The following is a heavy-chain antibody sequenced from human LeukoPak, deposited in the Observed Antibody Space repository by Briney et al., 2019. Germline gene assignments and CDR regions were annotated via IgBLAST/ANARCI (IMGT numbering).Heavy chain of an antibody. CDR2: INHSGST. J-gene: IGHJ4*02. Sequence: PSETLSLTCAVYGGSLSGYYWSWIGQPPGKGLEWIGEINHSGSTNYNPSLKSRVTISVDTSKNQFSLKLSSVTAADTAVYYCASVDGGNFTFDYWGQGTLVTVSS. CDR1: GGSLSGYY. V-gene: IGHV4-34*01. CDR3: ASVDGGNFTFDY. D-gene: IGHD4-23*01.